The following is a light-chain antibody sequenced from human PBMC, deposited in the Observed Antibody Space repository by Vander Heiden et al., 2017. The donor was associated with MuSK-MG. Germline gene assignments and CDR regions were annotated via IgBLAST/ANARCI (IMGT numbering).Light chain of an antibody. CDR2: AAS. CDR1: QGSSSY. J-gene: IGKJ1*01. CDR3: QQNDSFPLA. Sequence: VIWLTQPPSLLPASTADRVTISCRMSQGSSSYFAWYQQKPGKAPELLIYAASTLRSGVPSRFSGSGSGTDFTLTISCLESEDLATYYCQQNDSFPLAFGQGTKVEIK. V-gene: IGKV1D-8*01.